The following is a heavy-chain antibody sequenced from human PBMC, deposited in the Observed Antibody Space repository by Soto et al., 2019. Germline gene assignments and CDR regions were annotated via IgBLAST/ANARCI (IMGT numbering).Heavy chain of an antibody. CDR1: GYSFTSYW. Sequence: HGESLKISCKGSGYSFTSYWIGWVRQMPGKGLEWMGIIYPGDSDTRYSPSFQGQVTISADKSISTAYLQWSSLKASDTAMYYCARHEAFYYSYYGMDVWGQGTTVTVSS. CDR2: IYPGDSDT. CDR3: ARHEAFYYSYYGMDV. J-gene: IGHJ6*02. V-gene: IGHV5-51*01.